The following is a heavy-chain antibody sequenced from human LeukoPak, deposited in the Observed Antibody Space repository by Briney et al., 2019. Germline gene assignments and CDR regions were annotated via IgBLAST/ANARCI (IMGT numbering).Heavy chain of an antibody. V-gene: IGHV4-59*08. D-gene: IGHD3-3*01. J-gene: IGHJ5*02. Sequence: SETLSLTCTVSGGSISSYYWSWIRQPPGKGLEWIGYIYYSGSTNYNPSLKSRVTISVDTSKNQFSLKLSSVTAADTAVYYCARGYDFWSKRGWFDPWGQGTLVTVSS. CDR3: ARGYDFWSKRGWFDP. CDR2: IYYSGST. CDR1: GGSISSYY.